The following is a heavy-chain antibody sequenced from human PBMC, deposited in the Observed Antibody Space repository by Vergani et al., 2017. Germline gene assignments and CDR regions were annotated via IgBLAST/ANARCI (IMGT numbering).Heavy chain of an antibody. J-gene: IGHJ5*02. CDR1: GFTFSSYW. Sequence: EVQLVESGGGLVQPGGSLRLSCAASGFTFSSYWMSWVRQAPGKGLEWVANIKQDGSEKYYVDSVKGRFTISRDNAKNSLYLQMNSLRAEDTAVYYCAKDQGIQLWFAKFDPWGQGTLVTVSS. CDR3: AKDQGIQLWFAKFDP. V-gene: IGHV3-7*03. D-gene: IGHD5-18*01. CDR2: IKQDGSEK.